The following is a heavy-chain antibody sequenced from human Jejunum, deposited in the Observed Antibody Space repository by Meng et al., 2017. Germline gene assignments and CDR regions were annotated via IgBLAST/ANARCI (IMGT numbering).Heavy chain of an antibody. V-gene: IGHV4-30-2*01. J-gene: IGHJ4*02. CDR2: IYHTGSP. CDR3: ARVADGTGAPYDY. Sequence: QLQLQQSGSGLVKPSQTLSLTCAVSGGSINSDGFTWSWIRQPPGKGLEWIGYIYHTGSPYYNPPLKSRLTISVDKSKNQFSLKLTSVTAADTAVYYCARVADGTGAPYDYWGQGTLVTVSS. D-gene: IGHD2-8*02. CDR1: GGSINSDGFT.